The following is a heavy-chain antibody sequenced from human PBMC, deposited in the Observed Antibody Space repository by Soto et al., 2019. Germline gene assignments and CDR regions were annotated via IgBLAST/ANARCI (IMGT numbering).Heavy chain of an antibody. CDR2: ISHSSTYT. Sequence: GGSLRLSCAASGFSFSYYYMNWIRQSPGKGLEWVSYISHSSTYTDYSDSVKGRFTISRDNARNSLYLQMNSLRAEDTAVYYCARGDLKRPKNQLLAYFDYWGQGSLVTVSS. D-gene: IGHD2-2*01. CDR3: ARGDLKRPKNQLLAYFDY. J-gene: IGHJ4*02. V-gene: IGHV3-11*06. CDR1: GFSFSYYY.